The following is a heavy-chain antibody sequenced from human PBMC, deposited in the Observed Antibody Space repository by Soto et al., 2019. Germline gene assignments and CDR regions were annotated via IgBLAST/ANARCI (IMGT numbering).Heavy chain of an antibody. CDR1: GYTFATNW. V-gene: IGHV5-51*01. Sequence: VECLTSSCKGSGYTFATNWIAWVRQMPGKGLEWMGIIYPGDSDTRYSPSFQGQVTISADKSFSTAYLQWSSLKASDTSIYFCARLEMTGLDNWGQGTTVTVSS. CDR2: IYPGDSDT. J-gene: IGHJ4*02. CDR3: ARLEMTGLDN. D-gene: IGHD3-9*01.